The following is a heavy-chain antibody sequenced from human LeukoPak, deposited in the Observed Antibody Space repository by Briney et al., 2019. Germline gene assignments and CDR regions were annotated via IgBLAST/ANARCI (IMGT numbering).Heavy chain of an antibody. Sequence: GGSLRLSCAASGFSLSSYWMTWVRQAPGKGLEWVSAISGSGGSTYYADSVKGRFTISRDNSKNTLYLQMNNLRAEDTAVYYCAKPAVDTAMAYYFDYWGQGTLVTVSS. J-gene: IGHJ4*02. CDR2: ISGSGGST. CDR3: AKPAVDTAMAYYFDY. CDR1: GFSLSSYW. V-gene: IGHV3-23*01. D-gene: IGHD5-18*01.